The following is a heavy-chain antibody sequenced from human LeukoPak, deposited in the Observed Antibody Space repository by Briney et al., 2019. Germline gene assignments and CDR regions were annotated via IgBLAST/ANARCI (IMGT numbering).Heavy chain of an antibody. CDR3: AKEYDILTGYYAFDM. CDR2: IAHDGSNK. V-gene: IGHV3-30*18. Sequence: GGSLRLSCAASGFSFSNYVMQWVRQVPGKGLEWVALIAHDGSNKYYADSVKGRFTISRDNSKNTLYLQMNSLRAEDTAVYYCAKEYDILTGYYAFDMWGQGTMVTVSS. J-gene: IGHJ3*02. D-gene: IGHD3-9*01. CDR1: GFSFSNYV.